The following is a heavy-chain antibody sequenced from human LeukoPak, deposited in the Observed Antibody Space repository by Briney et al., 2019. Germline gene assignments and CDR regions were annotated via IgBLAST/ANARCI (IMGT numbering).Heavy chain of an antibody. CDR3: ARQRRVAIFLKTHDAFDI. CDR1: GYSFTTYW. V-gene: IGHV5-51*01. J-gene: IGHJ3*02. Sequence: ESLKISCKGSGYSFTTYWIGWVRQMPGKGLEWMAIIYPGDSDTRYSPSFQGQVTISADKSIITAYLQWSSLKASDTAMYYCARQRRVAIFLKTHDAFDIWGQGTMVTVSS. CDR2: IYPGDSDT. D-gene: IGHD3-3*01.